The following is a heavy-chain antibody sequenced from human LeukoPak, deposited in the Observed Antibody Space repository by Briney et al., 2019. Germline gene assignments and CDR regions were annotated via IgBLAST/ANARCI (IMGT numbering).Heavy chain of an antibody. J-gene: IGHJ5*02. CDR3: ARRDIDSGSKHYNWFDP. Sequence: GESLKISCKGSGYSFTSYWIGWVRQMPGKGLEWMGIIYPGDSDTRYSPSFQGQVTISADKSISTAYLQWSSLKASDTAMYYCARRDIDSGSKHYNWFDPWGQGTLVTVPS. CDR1: GYSFTSYW. D-gene: IGHD3-10*01. V-gene: IGHV5-51*01. CDR2: IYPGDSDT.